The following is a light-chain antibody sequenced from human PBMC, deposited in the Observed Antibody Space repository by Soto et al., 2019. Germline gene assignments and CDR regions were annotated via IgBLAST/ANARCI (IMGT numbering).Light chain of an antibody. CDR2: GNS. CDR1: SSNIGAGYD. Sequence: QSLLQKPPSVSGAPGQRVTISCTGSSSNIGAGYDVHWYQQLPGTAPKLLIYGNSNRPSGVPDRFSGSKSGTSASLAITGLQAENEADYCCQSSASSPSGYVFATGPKVTVL. V-gene: IGLV1-40*01. J-gene: IGLJ1*01. CDR3: QSSASSPSGYV.